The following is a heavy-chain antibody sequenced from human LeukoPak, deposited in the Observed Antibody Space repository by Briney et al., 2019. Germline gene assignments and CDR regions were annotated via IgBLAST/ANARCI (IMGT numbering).Heavy chain of an antibody. CDR2: IWYDGSNK. CDR3: AKGSGGYYYYFDY. Sequence: PGGSLRLSCAASGFTFSSYGMHWVRQAPGKGLEWVAVIWYDGSNKYYADSVKGRFTISRDNSKNTLYLQMNSLRAEDTAVYYCAKGSGGYYYYFDYWGQGTLVTVSS. CDR1: GFTFSSYG. J-gene: IGHJ4*02. V-gene: IGHV3-33*06. D-gene: IGHD3-3*01.